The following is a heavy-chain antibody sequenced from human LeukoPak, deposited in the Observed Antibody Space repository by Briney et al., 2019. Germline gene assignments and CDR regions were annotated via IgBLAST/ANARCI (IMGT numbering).Heavy chain of an antibody. CDR2: IYYRGST. Sequence: SSETLSLTCTVSGGSISSYYWSWIRQPPGKGLEWIGYIYYRGSTNYNPSLKSRVTISVDTSKNQFSLKLSSVTAADTAVYYCARDLGRRGYSYGYFDYWGQGTLVTVSS. D-gene: IGHD5-18*01. V-gene: IGHV4-59*01. CDR1: GGSISSYY. CDR3: ARDLGRRGYSYGYFDY. J-gene: IGHJ4*02.